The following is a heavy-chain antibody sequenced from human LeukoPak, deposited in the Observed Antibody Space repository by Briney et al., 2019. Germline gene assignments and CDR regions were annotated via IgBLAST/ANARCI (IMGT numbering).Heavy chain of an antibody. J-gene: IGHJ5*01. CDR1: GYSLSELS. CDR2: FDPGDDET. V-gene: IGHV1-24*01. Sequence: EASVKVSCKVSGYSLSELSTHWVRQAPGQGLEWMGGFDPGDDETIYAQKFQGRVTMTEDTSTDTAYLELSSLRSDDTAVYFCATEKDLLLDSWGQGTPVTVSS. CDR3: ATEKDLLLDS. D-gene: IGHD2-15*01.